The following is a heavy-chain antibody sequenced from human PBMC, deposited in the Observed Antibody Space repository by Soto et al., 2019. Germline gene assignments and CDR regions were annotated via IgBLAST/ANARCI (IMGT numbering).Heavy chain of an antibody. J-gene: IGHJ6*02. D-gene: IGHD2-2*01. CDR2: ISAYNGNT. V-gene: IGHV1-18*01. CDR3: ARDQTRFCISTSSSFYYYGMDV. CDR1: GYTFTSYG. Sequence: QVQLVQSGAEVKKPGASVKVSCKASGYTFTSYGISWVRQAPGQGLEWMGWISAYNGNTKYAQKLQGRVTMTTDTSTSTAYMELRSLRSDDTAVYYCARDQTRFCISTSSSFYYYGMDVWGQGTTITVSS.